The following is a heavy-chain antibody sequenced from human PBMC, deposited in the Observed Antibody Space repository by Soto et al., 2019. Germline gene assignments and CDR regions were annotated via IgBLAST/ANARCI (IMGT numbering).Heavy chain of an antibody. J-gene: IGHJ4*02. D-gene: IGHD3-3*02. CDR2: ISHSGST. CDR1: GDSINSSHW. Sequence: AVSGDSINSSHWWNWVRQPPEKGLEWIGQISHSGSTTYNPSLTSRVTISVDKSKNHFSLKLTSVTAADTAVYYCAARHFWSRPWTDRRLDYWGQGTLVTVSS. CDR3: AARHFWSRPWTDRRLDY. V-gene: IGHV4-4*02.